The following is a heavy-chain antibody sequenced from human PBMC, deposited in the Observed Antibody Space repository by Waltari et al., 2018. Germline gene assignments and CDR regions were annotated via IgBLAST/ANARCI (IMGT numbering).Heavy chain of an antibody. CDR2: VHGTGKT. D-gene: IGHD2-15*01. CDR1: GDSVSSTYW. CDR3: ARDRGRGLYLDS. Sequence: QLQLQESGPGLVKPSGTLSITCAVPGDSVSSTYWWSWVRQSPKKGLEWIGQVHGTGKTNYNPSFASRVTISLDTYNNQFSLKMTSATAADTAVYYCARDRGRGLYLDSWGPGILVTVSP. J-gene: IGHJ4*02. V-gene: IGHV4-4*02.